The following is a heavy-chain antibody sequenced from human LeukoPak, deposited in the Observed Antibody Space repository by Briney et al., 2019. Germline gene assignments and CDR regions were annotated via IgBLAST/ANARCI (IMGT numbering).Heavy chain of an antibody. V-gene: IGHV4-39*01. CDR3: ARRHYGSGYYPYYFDY. CDR2: ISFTGTT. Sequence: SETLSLTCTVSGDSISIPNYFWAWIRQPPGKGLEWIGTISFTGTTYYNPSLESRVTISVDTSKNQFSLRLNSVTAADTAVYYCARRHYGSGYYPYYFDYWGQGTLVTVSS. D-gene: IGHD3-10*01. CDR1: GDSISIPNYF. J-gene: IGHJ4*02.